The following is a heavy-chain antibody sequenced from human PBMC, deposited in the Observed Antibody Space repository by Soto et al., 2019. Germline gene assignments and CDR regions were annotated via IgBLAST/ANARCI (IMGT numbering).Heavy chain of an antibody. J-gene: IGHJ5*02. Sequence: LETLPLTCTVSGGSSISYYWSWIRQPPGKGLEWIGYIYYSGRTNNNPSLKSRVTISADTSKNQVSLKLSSVTAADTAVYYCAGAIWNDEGWFDPWGQGTLVTVSS. CDR3: AGAIWNDEGWFDP. CDR2: IYYSGRT. CDR1: GGSSISYY. V-gene: IGHV4-59*01. D-gene: IGHD1-1*01.